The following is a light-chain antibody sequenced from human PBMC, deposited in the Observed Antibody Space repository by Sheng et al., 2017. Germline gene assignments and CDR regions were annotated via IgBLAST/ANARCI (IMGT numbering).Light chain of an antibody. CDR2: VAS. V-gene: IGKV1-27*01. J-gene: IGKJ4*02. CDR1: GHCPF. Sequence: DIQMTQSPSSLSASVGDRVTFTCRAESGHCPFFSPGISTNRGKVPRLLIDVASPLQSAVPSRFSATGSGTDFTLTISGLLPEDFATYYCQNYKHAPQKFGGGTKVEIK. CDR3: QNYKHAPQK.